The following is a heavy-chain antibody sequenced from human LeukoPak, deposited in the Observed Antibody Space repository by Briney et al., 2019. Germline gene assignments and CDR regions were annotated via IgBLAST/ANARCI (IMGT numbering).Heavy chain of an antibody. D-gene: IGHD1-26*01. V-gene: IGHV3-7*01. Sequence: GGSLRLTCAASGFTFSNYWRGWVRQAPGKGLEWVTNIQQARTTNHSVDYLPGRFTISRDNPQSSLYLQMNSPRADVTAVYYCARDTDGSLDYWGQGSPVTVAS. CDR3: ARDTDGSLDY. CDR2: IQQARTTN. J-gene: IGHJ4*02. CDR1: GFTFSNYW.